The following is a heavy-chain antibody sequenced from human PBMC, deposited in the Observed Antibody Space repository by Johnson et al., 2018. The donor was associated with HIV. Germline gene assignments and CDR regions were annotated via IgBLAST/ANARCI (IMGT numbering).Heavy chain of an antibody. J-gene: IGHJ3*02. CDR2: IYSGGST. V-gene: IGHV3-66*02. D-gene: IGHD7-27*01. Sequence: VQLVESGGGVVQPGRSLRLSCAASGFTVSSNYMSWVRQAPGKGLEWVSVIYSGGSTYYADSVKGRFTISRDNSKNTLYLQMNSLRAEDTAVYYCASDWGSRHAFDIWGQGTMVTVSS. CDR3: ASDWGSRHAFDI. CDR1: GFTVSSNY.